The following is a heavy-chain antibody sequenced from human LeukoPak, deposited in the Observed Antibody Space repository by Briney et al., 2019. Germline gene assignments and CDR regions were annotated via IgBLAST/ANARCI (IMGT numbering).Heavy chain of an antibody. CDR2: ISVSGTTS. Sequence: PGGSLRLSCAASGFTFTNHGMTWVRQAPGKGLEWVAVISVSGTTSYYADSVKGRFTISRDNSKNTLYLQMNSLRAEDTAVYYCAKASTVTTVTPWGYWYFDLWGRGTLVTVSS. D-gene: IGHD4-17*01. J-gene: IGHJ2*01. CDR1: GFTFTNHG. V-gene: IGHV3-23*01. CDR3: AKASTVTTVTPWGYWYFDL.